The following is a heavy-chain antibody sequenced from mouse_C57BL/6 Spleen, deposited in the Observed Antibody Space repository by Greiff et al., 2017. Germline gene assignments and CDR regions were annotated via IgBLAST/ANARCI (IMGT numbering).Heavy chain of an antibody. CDR1: GYTFTSYW. D-gene: IGHD1-1*02. J-gene: IGHJ2*01. CDR3: ARNYYGGPHLDY. Sequence: QVHVKQPGAELVKPGASVKLSCKASGYTFTSYWMHWVKQRPGQGLEWIGMIHPNSGSTNYNEKFKSKATLTVDKSSSTAYMQLSSLTSEDSAVXYCARNYYGGPHLDYWGQGTPLTVSS. V-gene: IGHV1-64*01. CDR2: IHPNSGST.